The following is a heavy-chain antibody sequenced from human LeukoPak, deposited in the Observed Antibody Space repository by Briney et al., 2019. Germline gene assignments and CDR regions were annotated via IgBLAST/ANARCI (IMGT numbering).Heavy chain of an antibody. Sequence: SETLSLTCAVYGGSFCGYYWSWIRQPPGKGLEWIGEINHSGSTNYNPSLKSRVTISVDTSKNQFSLKLSSVTAADTAVYYCARSPGYSSGWGVPWGQGTLVTVSS. CDR1: GGSFCGYY. CDR2: INHSGST. CDR3: ARSPGYSSGWGVP. J-gene: IGHJ5*02. V-gene: IGHV4-34*01. D-gene: IGHD6-19*01.